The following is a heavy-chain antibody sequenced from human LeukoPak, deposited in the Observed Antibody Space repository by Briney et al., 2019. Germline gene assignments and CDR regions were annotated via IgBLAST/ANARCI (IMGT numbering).Heavy chain of an antibody. CDR3: GDPWVF. D-gene: IGHD2-21*02. CDR2: IEGGGTST. V-gene: IGHV3-74*01. J-gene: IGHJ4*02. Sequence: GGSLRLSCAASGFTFSLYWMHWVRQAPGEGLVWVSRIEGGGTSTNYADFVKGRFTISSDNAKNTVYLQMDSLRVEDTAVYYEGDPWVFWGLGALVTVSS. CDR1: GFTFSLYW.